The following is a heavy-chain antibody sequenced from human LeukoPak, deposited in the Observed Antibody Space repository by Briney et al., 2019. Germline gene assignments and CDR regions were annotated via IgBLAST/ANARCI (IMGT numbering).Heavy chain of an antibody. Sequence: ASVKVSCKASGYTFTSYDINWVRQATGQGLEWMGWMNPNSGNTGYAQKFQGRVTMTTDTSTSTAYMELRSLRSDDTAVYYCARDLPVLRYFDWLLQHYYMDVWGKGTTVTVSS. J-gene: IGHJ6*03. CDR2: MNPNSGNT. CDR3: ARDLPVLRYFDWLLQHYYMDV. CDR1: GYTFTSYD. V-gene: IGHV1-8*01. D-gene: IGHD3-9*01.